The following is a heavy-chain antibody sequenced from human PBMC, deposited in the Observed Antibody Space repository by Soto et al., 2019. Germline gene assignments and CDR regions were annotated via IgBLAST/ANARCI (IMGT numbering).Heavy chain of an antibody. CDR3: ARSQGSSTSIEDYYYYYYGMDV. V-gene: IGHV1-69*01. D-gene: IGHD2-2*01. Sequence: VQLVQSGAEVKKPGSSVKVSCKASGGTFSSYAISWVRQAPGQGLEWMGGIIPISDTTNYAQKFQGRVTIIADESTSTASKVLSSLRSEDTAVYYCARSQGSSTSIEDYYYYYYGMDVWGQGTTVTVSS. CDR2: IIPISDTT. J-gene: IGHJ6*02. CDR1: GGTFSSYA.